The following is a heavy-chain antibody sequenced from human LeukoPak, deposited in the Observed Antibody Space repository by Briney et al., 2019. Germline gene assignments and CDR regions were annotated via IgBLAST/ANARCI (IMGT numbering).Heavy chain of an antibody. CDR1: GFTLSSYA. D-gene: IGHD3-3*01. CDR3: AKESADFWSGYYPLFDY. J-gene: IGHJ4*02. CDR2: ISGSGSST. V-gene: IGHV3-23*01. Sequence: GGSLRLSCAASGFTLSSYAMSWVRPAPGKGLEWVSAISGSGSSTYYADSVKGRFTISRDNSKNTLYLQMNSLRAEDTAVYYCAKESADFWSGYYPLFDYWGQGTLVTVSS.